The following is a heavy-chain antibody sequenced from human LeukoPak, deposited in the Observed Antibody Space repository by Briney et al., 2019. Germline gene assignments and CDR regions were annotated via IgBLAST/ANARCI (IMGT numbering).Heavy chain of an antibody. Sequence: ASVKVSCKASGYTFTSYDINWVRQATGQGLEWMGWMNPNSGNTGYAQKFQGRVTMTRNTSISTAYMELSSLRSEDTAVYYCARASDILTGYWDYFDYWGQGTLVTVSS. CDR1: GYTFTSYD. V-gene: IGHV1-8*01. D-gene: IGHD3-9*01. CDR3: ARASDILTGYWDYFDY. CDR2: MNPNSGNT. J-gene: IGHJ4*02.